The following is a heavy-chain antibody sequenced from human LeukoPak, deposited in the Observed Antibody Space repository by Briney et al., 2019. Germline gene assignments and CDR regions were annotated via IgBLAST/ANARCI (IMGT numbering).Heavy chain of an antibody. D-gene: IGHD6-13*01. J-gene: IGHJ4*02. CDR1: GFSFSSYA. V-gene: IGHV3-23*01. Sequence: GGSLTLSCAASGFSFSSYAMSWVRQPPGKGLEWVGAINGSGGSTYYAASVKGRFTISRDNSKNTLYLQMNSLRAEDTAVYYCAKARLYAHIAAAGSFDYWGKGTLVTVSS. CDR3: AKARLYAHIAAAGSFDY. CDR2: INGSGGST.